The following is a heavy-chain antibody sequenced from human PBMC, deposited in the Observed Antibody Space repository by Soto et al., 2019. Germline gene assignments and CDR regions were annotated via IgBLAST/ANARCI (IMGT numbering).Heavy chain of an antibody. CDR3: ARLRTIFGVVTNWFDP. J-gene: IGHJ5*02. CDR2: TYHSGST. Sequence: PSETLSLTCAVSGGSISSSNWWSWVRQPPGKGLEWIGETYHSGSTNYNPSLKSRVTISVDKSKNQFSLKLSSVTAADTAVYYCARLRTIFGVVTNWFDPWGQGTLVTVSS. V-gene: IGHV4-4*02. D-gene: IGHD3-3*01. CDR1: GGSISSSNW.